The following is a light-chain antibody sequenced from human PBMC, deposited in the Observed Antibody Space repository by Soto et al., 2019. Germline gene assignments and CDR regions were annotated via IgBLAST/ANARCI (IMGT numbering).Light chain of an antibody. CDR1: SGHSTYI. CDR3: ETWYSNTHKV. J-gene: IGLJ3*02. CDR2: LDRSGSY. Sequence: QSVLTQSSSASASLGSSVKLTCILSSGHSTYIIAWHQQQPGKAPRFLMTLDRSGSYNRGSGVPDRFSGSSSGADRYLAISNLQFEDEGDYYCETWYSNTHKVFGGGTKLTVL. V-gene: IGLV4-60*02.